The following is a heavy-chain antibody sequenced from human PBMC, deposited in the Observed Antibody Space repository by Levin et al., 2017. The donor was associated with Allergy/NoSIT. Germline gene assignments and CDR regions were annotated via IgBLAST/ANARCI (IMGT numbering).Heavy chain of an antibody. CDR1: GFTVSSNY. CDR2: IYSGGST. D-gene: IGHD2-15*01. J-gene: IGHJ2*01. CDR3: ARARYCSGGSCSVYWYFDL. Sequence: PGGSLRLSCAASGFTVSSNYTSWVRQAPGKGLEWVSVIYSGGSTYYADSVKGRFTISRDNSKNTLYLQMNSLRVEDTAVYYCARARYCSGGSCSVYWYFDLWGRGTLVTVSS. V-gene: IGHV3-53*01.